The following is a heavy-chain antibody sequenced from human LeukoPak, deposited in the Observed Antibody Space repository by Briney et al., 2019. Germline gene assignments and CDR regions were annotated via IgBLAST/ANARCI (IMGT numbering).Heavy chain of an antibody. CDR2: INPNSGGT. Sequence: GASVKVSCKASGYTFTGYYMHWVRQAPGQGLEWMGWINPNSGGTNYAQKFQGWVTMTRDTSISTAYMELSRLRSDDTAVYYCARENDFWSGYYTYYFDYWGQGTLVTVSS. V-gene: IGHV1-2*04. J-gene: IGHJ4*02. CDR3: ARENDFWSGYYTYYFDY. D-gene: IGHD3-3*01. CDR1: GYTFTGYY.